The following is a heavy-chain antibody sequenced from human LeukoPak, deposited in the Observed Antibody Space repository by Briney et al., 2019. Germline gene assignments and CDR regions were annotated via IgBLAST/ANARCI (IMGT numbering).Heavy chain of an antibody. CDR3: ACRDLTSTWSFP. J-gene: IGHJ5*02. CDR1: GYSFTSYW. CDR2: IYPGDSRI. V-gene: IGHV5-51*01. D-gene: IGHD6-13*01. Sequence: GESLKISCKGIGYSFTSYWIGWVRQMPGKGMEWMGVIYPGDSRIRYNPSFQGQVTISVDTSINTAHLQWVSLKASDTAMYYCACRDLTSTWSFPWGQGTLVTVSS.